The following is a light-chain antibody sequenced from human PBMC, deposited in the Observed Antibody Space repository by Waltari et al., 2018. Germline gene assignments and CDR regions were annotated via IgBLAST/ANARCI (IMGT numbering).Light chain of an antibody. CDR3: MQALQTPRT. CDR1: QSLLHSNGYNY. CDR2: LGS. V-gene: IGKV2-28*01. J-gene: IGKJ2*01. Sequence: DIVMTQSPLSLPVTPGEPASISCRASQSLLHSNGYNYLDWYLQKPGQSPQLLIYLGSNRASGVPDRFSGSGSGTHFTLKISRVEAEDVGVYYCMQALQTPRTFGQGTKLEIK.